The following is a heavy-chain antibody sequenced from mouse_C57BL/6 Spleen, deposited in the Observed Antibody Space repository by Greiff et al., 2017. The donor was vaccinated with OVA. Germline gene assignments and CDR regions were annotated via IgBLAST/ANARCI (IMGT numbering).Heavy chain of an antibody. D-gene: IGHD1-1*01. CDR3: VRQDYYGSSWYAMDY. J-gene: IGHJ4*01. CDR2: IRSKSNNYAT. Sequence: EVQGVESGGGLVQPKGSLKLSCAASGFSFNTYAMNWVRQAPGKGLEWVARIRSKSNNYATYYADSVKDRFTISRDDSESMLYLQMNNLKTEDTAMYYCVRQDYYGSSWYAMDYWGQGTSVTVSS. V-gene: IGHV10-1*01. CDR1: GFSFNTYA.